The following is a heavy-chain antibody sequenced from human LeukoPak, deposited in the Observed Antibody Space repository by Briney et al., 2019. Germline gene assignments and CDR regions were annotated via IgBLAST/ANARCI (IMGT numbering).Heavy chain of an antibody. J-gene: IGHJ4*02. D-gene: IGHD5-12*01. CDR1: GYTFTGYY. CDR2: INPNSGGT. V-gene: IGHV1-2*02. Sequence: ASVKVSCKASGYTFTGYYMHWVRQAPGQGLEWMGWINPNSGGTNYAQKFQGRVNMTRDTSISTAYMELNRLRYDDTAVYYCARDFAAYSGYEYWGQGTLVTVSS. CDR3: ARDFAAYSGYEY.